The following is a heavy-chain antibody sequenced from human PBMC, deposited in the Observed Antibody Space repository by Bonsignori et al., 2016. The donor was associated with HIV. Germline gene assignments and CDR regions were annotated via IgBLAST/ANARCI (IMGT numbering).Heavy chain of an antibody. J-gene: IGHJ6*03. CDR2: MNPNSGNT. D-gene: IGHD2-21*01. V-gene: IGHV1-8*01. CDR3: ARGGVLWGSGHYYYYYYMDV. Sequence: WVRQAPGQGLEWMGWMNPNSGNTGYAQKFQGRVTMTRNTSISTAYMELSSLRSEDTAVYYCARGGVLWGSGHYYYYYYMDVWGKGTTVTVSS.